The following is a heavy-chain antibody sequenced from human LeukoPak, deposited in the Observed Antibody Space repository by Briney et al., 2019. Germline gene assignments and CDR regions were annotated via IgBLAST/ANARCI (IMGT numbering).Heavy chain of an antibody. CDR1: GFTFSSYG. V-gene: IGHV3-33*06. J-gene: IGHJ3*02. Sequence: QPGGSLRLSCAASGFTFSSYGMHWVRQAPGKGLEWVAVIWYDGSNKYYADSVKGRFTISRDNSKNTLYLQMNSLRAEDTAVYYCAKNQEIFITMIVVVGAFDIWGQGTMVTVSS. CDR2: IWYDGSNK. D-gene: IGHD3-22*01. CDR3: AKNQEIFITMIVVVGAFDI.